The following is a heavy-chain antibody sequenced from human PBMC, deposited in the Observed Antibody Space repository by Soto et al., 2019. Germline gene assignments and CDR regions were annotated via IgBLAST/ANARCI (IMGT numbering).Heavy chain of an antibody. V-gene: IGHV3-33*01. J-gene: IGHJ4*02. CDR1: GFTFSSYG. Sequence: QVQLVESGGGVVQPGRSLRLSCAASGFTFSSYGMHWVRQAPGKGLEWVAGIWYDGSNKYYADSVKGRFTISRDNSKKALYLQMNRLRAEGTAVYYCAGGGGGDPYYYGSGSYYNDYWGQGTLVTVSS. D-gene: IGHD3-10*01. CDR3: AGGGGGDPYYYGSGSYYNDY. CDR2: IWYDGSNK.